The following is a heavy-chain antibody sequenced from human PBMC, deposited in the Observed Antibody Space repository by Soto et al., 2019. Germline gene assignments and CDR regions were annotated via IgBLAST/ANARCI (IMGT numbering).Heavy chain of an antibody. CDR1: GFIFSNFD. D-gene: IGHD6-13*01. J-gene: IGHJ4*02. V-gene: IGHV3-33*01. Sequence: QVQLVQSGGGVVQTGMSLRLSCTASGFIFSNFDVHWVRQAPGKGLEWVAGIWYDGSVKYYGDSMKGRFSISRDNFKNTRYREMTTRGAEDTAKYDCASDRGIAGADHAPYFAYWGQGTLVTVSS. CDR2: IWYDGSVK. CDR3: ASDRGIAGADHAPYFAY.